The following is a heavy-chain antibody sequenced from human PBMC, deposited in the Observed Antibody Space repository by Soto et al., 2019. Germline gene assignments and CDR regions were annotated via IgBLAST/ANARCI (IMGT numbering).Heavy chain of an antibody. CDR1: GYTFTSYG. CDR3: ARDRATKDIVATITHYYYYYGMDV. D-gene: IGHD5-12*01. V-gene: IGHV1-18*01. J-gene: IGHJ6*02. Sequence: ASVKVSCKASGYTFTSYGISWVRQAPGQGLEWMGWISAYNGNTNYAQKLQGRVTMTTDTSTSTAYMELRSLRSDDTAVYYCARDRATKDIVATITHYYYYYGMDVWGQGTTVTVSS. CDR2: ISAYNGNT.